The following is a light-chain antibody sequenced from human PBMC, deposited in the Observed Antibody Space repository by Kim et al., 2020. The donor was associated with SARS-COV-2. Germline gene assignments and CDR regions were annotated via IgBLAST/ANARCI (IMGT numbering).Light chain of an antibody. J-gene: IGKJ4*01. CDR2: DAS. CDR1: QSVSSY. CDR3: QQRSNWPLT. V-gene: IGKV3-11*01. Sequence: WAPGEGATLSCRASQSVSSYLAWYQQKPGQAPRVLIYDASNRATGIPARFSGSGSGTDFSLTISSLEPEDFAVYYCQQRSNWPLTFGGGTKVDIK.